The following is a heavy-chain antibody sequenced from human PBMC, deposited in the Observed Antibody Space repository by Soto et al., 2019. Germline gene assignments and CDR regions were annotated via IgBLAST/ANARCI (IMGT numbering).Heavy chain of an antibody. J-gene: IGHJ6*02. CDR2: INPSGGST. CDR3: ARGHMAPLSDYGMDV. Sequence: ASVKVSCKASGYTFTSYYMHWVRQAPGQGLEWMGIINPSGGSTSYAQKFQGRVTMTRDTSTSTVYMELSSLRSEDTAVYYCARGHMAPLSDYGMDVWGQGTTVTVSS. CDR1: GYTFTSYY. V-gene: IGHV1-46*01. D-gene: IGHD2-21*01.